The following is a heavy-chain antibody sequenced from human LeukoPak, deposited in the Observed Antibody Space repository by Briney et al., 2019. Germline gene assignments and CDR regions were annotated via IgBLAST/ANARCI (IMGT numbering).Heavy chain of an antibody. J-gene: IGHJ4*02. D-gene: IGHD3-3*01. CDR3: ARDGQDDFWSGGSLLY. CDR2: ISSSSNTI. V-gene: IGHV3-48*01. CDR1: GFTFSSNS. Sequence: PGGSLRLSCAASGFTFSSNSMNWVRQAPGKGLEWLSYISSSSNTIYYTDSVKGRFTISRDNAKNSLYLQMNSLRAEDTAVYYCARDGQDDFWSGGSLLYWGQGALVTVSS.